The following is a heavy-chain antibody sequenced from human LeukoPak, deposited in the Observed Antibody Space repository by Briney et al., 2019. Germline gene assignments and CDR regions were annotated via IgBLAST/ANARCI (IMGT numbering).Heavy chain of an antibody. CDR3: ARDFYPLPSGWYVHY. J-gene: IGHJ4*02. Sequence: ASVKVSCKASGYTSTSYGISWVRQAPGQGLEWMGWISAYNGNTNYAQKLQGRVTMTTDTSTSTAYMELRSLRSDDTAVYYCARDFYPLPSGWYVHYWGQGTLVTVSS. V-gene: IGHV1-18*01. D-gene: IGHD6-19*01. CDR2: ISAYNGNT. CDR1: GYTSTSYG.